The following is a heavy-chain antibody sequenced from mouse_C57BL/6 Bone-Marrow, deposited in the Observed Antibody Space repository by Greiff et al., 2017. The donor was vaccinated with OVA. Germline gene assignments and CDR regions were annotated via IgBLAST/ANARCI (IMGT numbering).Heavy chain of an antibody. V-gene: IGHV1-69*01. J-gene: IGHJ2*01. CDR1: GYTFTSYW. D-gene: IGHD1-1*01. CDR3: ARSADYGSSYESYYFDY. CDR2: IDPSDSYT. Sequence: VQLQQPGAELVMPGASVKLSCKASGYTFTSYWMHWVKQRPGQGLEWIGEIDPSDSYTNYNQKFKGKSTLTVDKSSSTAYMQPSSLTSEDSAVYYCARSADYGSSYESYYFDYWGQGTTLTVSS.